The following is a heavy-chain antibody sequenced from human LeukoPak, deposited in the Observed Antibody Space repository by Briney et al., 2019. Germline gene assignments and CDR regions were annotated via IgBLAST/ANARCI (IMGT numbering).Heavy chain of an antibody. V-gene: IGHV4-34*01. J-gene: IGHJ3*02. CDR2: INHSGST. Sequence: PSETLSLTCAVYGGSFSGYYWSWIRQPPGKGLEWMGEINHSGSTNYNPSLQSRVTISVATSKPQFSLKLSSVPAADTAVYYCAGESQSHAFDIWGQGTMVTVSS. CDR1: GGSFSGYY. CDR3: AGESQSHAFDI.